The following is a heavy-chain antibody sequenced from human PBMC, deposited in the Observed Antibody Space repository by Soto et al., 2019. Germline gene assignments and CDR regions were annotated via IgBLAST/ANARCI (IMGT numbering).Heavy chain of an antibody. CDR2: ISAYNGNT. CDR3: ARSVYYDSSGYYYVVNAFDI. V-gene: IGHV1-18*04. D-gene: IGHD3-22*01. CDR1: GYTFTSYG. J-gene: IGHJ3*02. Sequence: ASVKVSCKASGYTFTSYGISWVRQAPGQGLEWMGWISAYNGNTNYAQKLQGRVTMTTDTSTSTAYMELRSLRSDDAAVYYCARSVYYDSSGYYYVVNAFDIWGQGTMVTVSS.